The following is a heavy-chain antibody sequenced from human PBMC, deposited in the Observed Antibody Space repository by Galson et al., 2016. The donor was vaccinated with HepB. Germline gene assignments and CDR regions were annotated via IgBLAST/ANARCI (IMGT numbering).Heavy chain of an antibody. J-gene: IGHJ4*02. CDR2: ISYDGSSA. CDR1: GFTFSSYG. CDR3: AKGLAVAGSVWDLYFDY. Sequence: SLRLSCAASGFTFSSYGMHWVRRAPGKGLEWVAMISYDGSSADYADSVKGRFTISRDNSQNTLYLQMNSLTTEDTAVFYCAKGLAVAGSVWDLYFDYWGQGTQVTVSS. V-gene: IGHV3-30*18. D-gene: IGHD6-19*01.